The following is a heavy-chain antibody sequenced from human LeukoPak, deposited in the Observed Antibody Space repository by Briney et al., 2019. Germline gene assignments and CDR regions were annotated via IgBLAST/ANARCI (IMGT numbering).Heavy chain of an antibody. J-gene: IGHJ3*02. CDR3: ATDWRGGSYFQGAFDI. CDR1: GYTFTSYY. CDR2: INPSGGST. Sequence: PRASVKVSCKASGYTFTSYYMHWVRQAPGQGLEWMGIINPSGGSTSYAQKFQGRVTMTRDTSTSTAYMELSSLRSEDTAVYYCATDWRGGSYFQGAFDIWGQGTMVTVSS. D-gene: IGHD1-26*01. V-gene: IGHV1-46*01.